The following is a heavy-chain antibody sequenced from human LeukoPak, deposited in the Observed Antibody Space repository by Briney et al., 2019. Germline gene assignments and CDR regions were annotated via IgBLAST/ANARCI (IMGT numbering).Heavy chain of an antibody. J-gene: IGHJ4*02. Sequence: SSETLSLTCTVSGGSISGYYWSWIRQPPGKGLEWVGYIYHGGSTSYNPSLKSRVTISADTSKNQISLRLSSVTAADTAVYYCARHDFWRTFEHWGQGTLVSLSS. V-gene: IGHV4-59*08. CDR1: GGSISGYY. CDR2: IYHGGST. CDR3: ARHDFWRTFEH. D-gene: IGHD3-3*01.